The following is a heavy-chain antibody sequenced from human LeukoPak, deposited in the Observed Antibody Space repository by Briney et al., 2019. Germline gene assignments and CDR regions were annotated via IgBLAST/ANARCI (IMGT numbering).Heavy chain of an antibody. CDR1: GGTFSSYA. D-gene: IGHD3-3*01. J-gene: IGHJ3*02. CDR2: IIPIFGTA. CDR3: ARDLAITIFGVVIRTDAFDI. V-gene: IGHV1-69*13. Sequence: SVKVSCKASGGTFSSYAISWVRQAPGQGLGWMGGIIPIFGTANYAQKFQGRVTITADESTSTAYTELSSLRSEDTAVYYCARDLAITIFGVVIRTDAFDIWGQGTMVTVSS.